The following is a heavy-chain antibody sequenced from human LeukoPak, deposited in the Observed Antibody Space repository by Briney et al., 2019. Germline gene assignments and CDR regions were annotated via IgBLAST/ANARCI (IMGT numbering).Heavy chain of an antibody. D-gene: IGHD5-18*01. CDR2: IYPGDSNT. CDR3: ARPSGYSYDYYFDY. CDR1: GYSFTNYW. J-gene: IGHJ4*02. V-gene: IGHV5-51*01. Sequence: GESLKTSCKGSGYSFTNYWIGWVRQMPGKGLEWMGIIYPGDSNTRYSPSFQGQVTISADTSISTAYLQWSSLKASDTAMYYCARPSGYSYDYYFDYWGQGTLVTVSS.